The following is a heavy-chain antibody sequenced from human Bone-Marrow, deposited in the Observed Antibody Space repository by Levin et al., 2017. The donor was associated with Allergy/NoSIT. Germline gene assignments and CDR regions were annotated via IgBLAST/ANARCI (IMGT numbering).Heavy chain of an antibody. J-gene: IGHJ3*02. V-gene: IGHV3-53*01. CDR2: IYRGGDT. CDR3: ARVLATGLTTMVGAFDI. D-gene: IGHD4-23*01. CDR1: GVTVSYSF. Sequence: PGGSLRLSCAASGVTVSYSFMTWVRQAPGKGLEWVSLIYRGGDTYYADSVKGRFTISRDKSNNTLYLQMNSLRADDTAVYYCARVLATGLTTMVGAFDIWGHGTMVTVSS.